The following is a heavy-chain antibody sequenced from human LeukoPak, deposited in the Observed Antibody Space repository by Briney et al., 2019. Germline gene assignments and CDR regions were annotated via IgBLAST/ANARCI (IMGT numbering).Heavy chain of an antibody. D-gene: IGHD6-13*01. Sequence: ASVKVTCKASGYTFTSYGISWVRRAPGQGLEWMGGFDPEDGETIYAQKFQGRVTMTEDTSTDTAYMELSSLRSEDTAVYYCATGAGRGYWGQGTLVTVSS. V-gene: IGHV1-24*01. CDR1: GYTFTSYG. CDR3: ATGAGRGY. CDR2: FDPEDGET. J-gene: IGHJ4*02.